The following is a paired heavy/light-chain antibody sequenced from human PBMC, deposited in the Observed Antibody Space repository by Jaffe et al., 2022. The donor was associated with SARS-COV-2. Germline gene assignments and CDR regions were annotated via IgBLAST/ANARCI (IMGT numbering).Light chain of an antibody. CDR1: QGINDF. V-gene: IGKV1-9*01. Sequence: DIQLTQSPSFLSASVGDRVTITCRASQGINDFLAWYQQKPGKAPKLLIYTASTLQSGVPSRFSGSGSGTEFFLTISSLQPEDFATYYCQHRHSYPITFGQGTRLEMK. CDR2: TAS. CDR3: QHRHSYPIT. J-gene: IGKJ5*01.
Heavy chain of an antibody. V-gene: IGHV3-7*01. Sequence: EVHLMESGGGLVQPGGSLRLSCVASGFSLGSYWMSWVRQAPGKGLEWVASIRPDGSVTHYVDSVKGRFTVARDNAQNSVFLLMTSLRAEDTAMYYCARLFGGVTIFDYWGQGTLVTVSS. D-gene: IGHD2-8*02. CDR2: IRPDGSVT. CDR3: ARLFGGVTIFDY. CDR1: GFSLGSYW. J-gene: IGHJ4*02.